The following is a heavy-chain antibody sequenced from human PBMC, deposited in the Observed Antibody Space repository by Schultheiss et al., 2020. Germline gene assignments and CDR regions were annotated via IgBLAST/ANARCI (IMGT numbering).Heavy chain of an antibody. J-gene: IGHJ3*02. V-gene: IGHV3-30*18. CDR1: GFTFSSYG. D-gene: IGHD5-24*01. CDR3: AKTPAMANDAFDI. CDR2: ISYDGSNK. Sequence: GESLKISCAASGFTFSSYGMHWVRQAPGKGLEWVAVISYDGSNKYYADSVKGRFTISRDNSKNTLYLQMNSLRAEDTAVYYCAKTPAMANDAFDIWGQGTMVTVAS.